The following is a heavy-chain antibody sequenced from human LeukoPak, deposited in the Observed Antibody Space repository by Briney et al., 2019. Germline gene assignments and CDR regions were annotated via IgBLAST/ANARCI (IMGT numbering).Heavy chain of an antibody. CDR3: ARVVVTAIPYYYYYMDV. CDR1: GGSISSSSYY. Sequence: SETLSLTCTVSGGSISSSSYYWGWIRQPPGKGLEWIGSIYYSGSTYYNPSLKSRVTISVDTSKNQFSLKLSSVTAADTAVYYCARVVVTAIPYYYYYMDVWGKGTTVTVSS. J-gene: IGHJ6*03. D-gene: IGHD2-21*02. V-gene: IGHV4-39*07. CDR2: IYYSGST.